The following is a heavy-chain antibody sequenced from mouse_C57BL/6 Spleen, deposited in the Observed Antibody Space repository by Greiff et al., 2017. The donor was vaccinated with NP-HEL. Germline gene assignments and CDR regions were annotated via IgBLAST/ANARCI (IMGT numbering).Heavy chain of an antibody. Sequence: QVQLQQSGAELVRPGASVTLSCKASGYTFTDYEMHWVKQTPVHGLEWIGAIDPETGGTAYNQKFKGKAILTADKSSSTAYMELRSLTSEDSAVYYCTRERDYDGYYFDYWGQGTTLTVSS. J-gene: IGHJ2*01. D-gene: IGHD2-4*01. CDR2: IDPETGGT. CDR3: TRERDYDGYYFDY. CDR1: GYTFTDYE. V-gene: IGHV1-15*01.